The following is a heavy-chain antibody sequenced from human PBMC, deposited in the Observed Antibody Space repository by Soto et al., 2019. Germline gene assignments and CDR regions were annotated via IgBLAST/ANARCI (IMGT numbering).Heavy chain of an antibody. D-gene: IGHD3-22*01. V-gene: IGHV1-18*01. Sequence: ASEKVSCKAPGSTFTSYVISWVRQAPGQGLEWMGWISAYNGNTNYAQKLQGRVTMTTDTSTSTAYLELRSLRSDDTAVYYCARGMYYYDSSGYGWNDAFDIWGQGTMVTVSS. CDR2: ISAYNGNT. CDR3: ARGMYYYDSSGYGWNDAFDI. CDR1: GSTFTSYV. J-gene: IGHJ3*02.